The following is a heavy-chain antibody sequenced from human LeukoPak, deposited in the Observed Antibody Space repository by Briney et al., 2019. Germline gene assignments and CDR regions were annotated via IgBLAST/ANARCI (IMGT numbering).Heavy chain of an antibody. CDR1: GFTFTTNG. D-gene: IGHD6-25*01. V-gene: IGHV3-33*06. CDR3: AKAARLGPSHFDY. J-gene: IGHJ4*02. Sequence: GGSLRLSCAASGFTFTTNGMHWVRQGPGKGLEWVAVIWFDGNNKFYADFVKGRFTVSRDNSKNTLYLHMNSLRGEDTAVYYCAKAARLGPSHFDYWGRGTLVTVSS. CDR2: IWFDGNNK.